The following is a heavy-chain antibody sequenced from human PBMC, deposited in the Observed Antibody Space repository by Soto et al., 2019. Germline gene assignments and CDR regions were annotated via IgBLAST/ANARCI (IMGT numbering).Heavy chain of an antibody. J-gene: IGHJ4*02. D-gene: IGHD3-3*01. Sequence: GGSLRLSCASSWFTVSGTYVDWVRQAPGKGLECVGRIRNKPSSYTTEYAASVKGRFTISRDDSKNSLYLQMNSLKTEDTAVYYCARSGSDYFDFWGQGTLVTVSS. V-gene: IGHV3-72*01. CDR2: IRNKPSSYTT. CDR3: ARSGSDYFDF. CDR1: WFTVSGTY.